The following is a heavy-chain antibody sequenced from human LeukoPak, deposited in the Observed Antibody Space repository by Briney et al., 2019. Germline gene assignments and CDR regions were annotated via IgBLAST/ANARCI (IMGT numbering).Heavy chain of an antibody. V-gene: IGHV4-39*01. CDR1: GGSISSSSYY. CDR3: ARHIGGIVGAHYYYYGMDV. J-gene: IGHJ6*02. Sequence: PSETLSLTCTVSGGSISSSSYYWGWIRQPPGKGLEWIGSIYYSGSTYYNPSLKSRVTISVDTSKNQFSLKLSSVTAADTAVYYCARHIGGIVGAHYYYYGMDVWGQGTTVTVSS. D-gene: IGHD1-26*01. CDR2: IYYSGST.